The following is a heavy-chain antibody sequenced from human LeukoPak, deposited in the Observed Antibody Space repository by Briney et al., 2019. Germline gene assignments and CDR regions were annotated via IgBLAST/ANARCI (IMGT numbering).Heavy chain of an antibody. J-gene: IGHJ6*02. CDR1: GFTFSSYS. Sequence: GGSLRLSCAASGFTFSSYSMNWVRQAPGKGLEWVSYISSSSSTIYYADSVKGRFTISRDNAKNSLYLQMNSLRAEDTAVYYCARRWGFRESYGMDVWGQGTTVTVSS. CDR2: ISSSSSTI. D-gene: IGHD3-10*01. CDR3: ARRWGFRESYGMDV. V-gene: IGHV3-48*01.